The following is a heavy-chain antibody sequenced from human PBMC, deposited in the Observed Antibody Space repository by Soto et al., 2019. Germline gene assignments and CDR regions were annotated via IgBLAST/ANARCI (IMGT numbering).Heavy chain of an antibody. Sequence: SETLSLTCTVSGGSISSYYWSWIRQPPGKGLEWIGYIYYSGSTNYNPSLKSRVTISVDTSKNQFSLKLSSVTAADTAVYYCARGLSGYLYYYYYMDVWGKGTTVTVSS. CDR2: IYYSGST. D-gene: IGHD3-3*01. CDR1: GGSISSYY. J-gene: IGHJ6*03. CDR3: ARGLSGYLYYYYYMDV. V-gene: IGHV4-59*01.